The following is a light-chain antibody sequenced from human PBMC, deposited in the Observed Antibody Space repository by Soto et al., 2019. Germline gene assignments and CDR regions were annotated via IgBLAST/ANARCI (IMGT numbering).Light chain of an antibody. CDR2: SDD. CDR3: AAWGASLSTWV. V-gene: IGLV1-44*01. J-gene: IGLJ3*02. Sequence: QSVLTQPPSASGTPGQRVTISCSGSSSNIGSNAVSWYQHFPGTTPKDLIYSDDQRPSGVPDRFSCSKYATSAALAISGLRDADEDDDFCAAWGASLSTWVFGGGTKVTVL. CDR1: SSNIGSNA.